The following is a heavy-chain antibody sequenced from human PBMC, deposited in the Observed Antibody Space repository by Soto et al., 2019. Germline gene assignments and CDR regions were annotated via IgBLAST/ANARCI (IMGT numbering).Heavy chain of an antibody. CDR2: ISSSSSTI. CDR3: ATDFDY. Sequence: EVQLVESGGGLVQPGGSLRLSCAASGFTFSSYSMNWVRQAPGKGLEWVSYISSSSSTIYYADSVKGRFTISRDNAKNSLYLQMHGPGDEDTAEYYCATDFDYWGQGTLVTVSS. V-gene: IGHV3-48*02. CDR1: GFTFSSYS. J-gene: IGHJ4*02.